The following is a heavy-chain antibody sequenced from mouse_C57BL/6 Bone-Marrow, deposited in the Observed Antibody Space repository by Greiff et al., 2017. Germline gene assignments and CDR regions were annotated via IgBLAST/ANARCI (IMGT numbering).Heavy chain of an antibody. CDR3: ARWTVVATDWYFDV. D-gene: IGHD1-1*01. CDR1: GYTFTSYG. V-gene: IGHV1-81*01. Sequence: VMLVESGAELARPGASVKLSCKASGYTFTSYGISWVKQRTGQGLEWIGEIYPRSGNTYYNEKFKGKATLTADKSSSTAYMELRSLTSEDSAVYFCARWTVVATDWYFDVWGTGTTVTVSS. J-gene: IGHJ1*03. CDR2: IYPRSGNT.